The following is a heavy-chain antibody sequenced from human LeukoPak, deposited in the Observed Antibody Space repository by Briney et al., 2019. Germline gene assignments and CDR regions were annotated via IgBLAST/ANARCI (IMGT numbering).Heavy chain of an antibody. CDR3: ARGRSGLDYFDY. D-gene: IGHD5-12*01. CDR1: GYTFTSYY. J-gene: IGHJ4*02. CDR2: ISAYNGNT. V-gene: IGHV1-18*04. Sequence: ASVKVSCKASGYTFTSYYMHWVRQAPGQGLEWMGWISAYNGNTNYAQKLQGRVTMTTDTSTSTAYMELRSLRSDDTAMYYCARGRSGLDYFDYWGQGTLVTVSS.